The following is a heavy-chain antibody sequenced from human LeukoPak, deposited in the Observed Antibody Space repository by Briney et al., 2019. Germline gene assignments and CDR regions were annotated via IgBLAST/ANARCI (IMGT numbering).Heavy chain of an antibody. J-gene: IGHJ4*02. Sequence: ASVKVSCKASGGTFSSYAISWVRQAPGQGLEWMGWISAYNGNTNYAQKLQGRVTMTTDTSTSTAYMELRSLRSDDTAVYYCARDPLWVSWYHDRYYFDYWGQGTLVTVSS. CDR1: GGTFSSYA. D-gene: IGHD6-13*01. CDR3: ARDPLWVSWYHDRYYFDY. V-gene: IGHV1-18*01. CDR2: ISAYNGNT.